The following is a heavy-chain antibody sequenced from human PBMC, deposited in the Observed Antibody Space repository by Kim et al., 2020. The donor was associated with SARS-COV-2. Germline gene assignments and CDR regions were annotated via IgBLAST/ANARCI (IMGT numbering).Heavy chain of an antibody. D-gene: IGHD3-10*01. CDR2: IKQDGSEK. Sequence: GGSLRLSCAASGFTFSSYWMSWVRQAPGKGLEWVANIKQDGSEKYYVDSVKGRFTISRDNAKNSLYLQMNSLRAEDTAVYYCARDLLWFGELPNYGMDVWGHGTTVTVSS. CDR3: ARDLLWFGELPNYGMDV. V-gene: IGHV3-7*01. CDR1: GFTFSSYW. J-gene: IGHJ6*02.